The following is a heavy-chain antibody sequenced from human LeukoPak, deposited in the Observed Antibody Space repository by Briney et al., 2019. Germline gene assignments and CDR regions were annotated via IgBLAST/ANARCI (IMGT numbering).Heavy chain of an antibody. CDR1: GYTLTELS. CDR3: ASVEMATITPSSYLDY. V-gene: IGHV1-24*01. CDR2: FDPEDGET. D-gene: IGHD5-24*01. Sequence: GASVKVSCKVSGYTLTELSMHWVRQAPGKGLEWMGGFDPEDGETIYAQKFQGRVTMTEDTSTDTAYMELSSLRSEDTAVYYCASVEMATITPSSYLDYWGQGTLVIVSS. J-gene: IGHJ4*02.